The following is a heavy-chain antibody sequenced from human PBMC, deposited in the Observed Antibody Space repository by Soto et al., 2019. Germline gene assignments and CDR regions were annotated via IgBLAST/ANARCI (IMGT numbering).Heavy chain of an antibody. CDR1: SGSISSSNW. Sequence: SETLSLTCAVSSGSISSSNWWSWVRQPPGKGLEWIGEIYHSGSTNYNPSLKSRVTISVDKSKNQFSLKLSSVTAADTAVYYCARDLGPRTITIFGLPRTPRAFDIWGQGTMVTVSS. J-gene: IGHJ3*02. V-gene: IGHV4-4*02. D-gene: IGHD3-3*01. CDR2: IYHSGST. CDR3: ARDLGPRTITIFGLPRTPRAFDI.